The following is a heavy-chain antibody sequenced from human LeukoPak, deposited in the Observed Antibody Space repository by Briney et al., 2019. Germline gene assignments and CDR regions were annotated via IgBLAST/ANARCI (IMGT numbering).Heavy chain of an antibody. J-gene: IGHJ4*02. CDR1: GFTFSSYA. D-gene: IGHD6-25*01. CDR2: INGSGGST. CDR3: AKDQRLRVY. V-gene: IGHV3-23*01. Sequence: PGGSLRLSCTASGFTFSSYAMSWVRQAPGKGLEWVSAINGSGGSTYYAGSVKGRFTIFRDNSKNTLYLQMNSLRAEDTAVYYCAKDQRLRVYWGQGTLVTVSS.